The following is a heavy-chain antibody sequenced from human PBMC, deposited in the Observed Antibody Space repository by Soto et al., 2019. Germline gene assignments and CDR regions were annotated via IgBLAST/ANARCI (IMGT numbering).Heavy chain of an antibody. Sequence: GGSLRLSCAASGFTFGDYAMHWLRQAPGKGLEWVSGLSWNSGSIGYADSVKGRFTISRDNAKNSLYMQVNSLRAEDTALYYCAKDRYSSGKGAFDIWGQGTMVTVSS. CDR3: AKDRYSSGKGAFDI. D-gene: IGHD6-19*01. V-gene: IGHV3-9*01. CDR1: GFTFGDYA. J-gene: IGHJ3*02. CDR2: LSWNSGSI.